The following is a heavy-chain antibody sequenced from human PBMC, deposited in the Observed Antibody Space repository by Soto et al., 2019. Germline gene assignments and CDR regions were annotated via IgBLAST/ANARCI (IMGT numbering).Heavy chain of an antibody. CDR3: ARAHEVAWFDS. V-gene: IGHV3-21*06. CDR1: GFSFSSYT. D-gene: IGHD2-15*01. J-gene: IGHJ5*01. Sequence: GGSLRLSCTASGFSFSSYTMNWVRQAPGKGLQRVASITNRGTHTYSADSVKGRFTISRDNDKNSLYLQMNNLRAEDTATYYCARAHEVAWFDSWGLGTLVTVS. CDR2: ITNRGTHT.